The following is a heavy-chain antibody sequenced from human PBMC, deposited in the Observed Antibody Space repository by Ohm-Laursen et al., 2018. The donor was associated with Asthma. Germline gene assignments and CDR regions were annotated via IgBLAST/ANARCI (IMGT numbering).Heavy chain of an antibody. CDR3: VKDTSYGTNYFDC. CDR1: GFPFSSYG. V-gene: IGHV3-64D*08. J-gene: IGHJ4*02. D-gene: IGHD2/OR15-2a*01. CDR2: ISSNGGGT. Sequence: GSLRLSCSASGFPFSSYGMHWVRQAPGKGLEHISGISSNGGGTNYADSVKGRFTISRDNTKNTLYLQMNSLTAEDTAVYYCVKDTSYGTNYFDCWGQGTLVTVSS.